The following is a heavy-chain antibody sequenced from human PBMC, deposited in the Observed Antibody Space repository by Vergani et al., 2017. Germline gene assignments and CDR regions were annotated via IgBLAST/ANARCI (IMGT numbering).Heavy chain of an antibody. CDR1: GYTFTSYG. D-gene: IGHD6-6*01. CDR2: ISAYNGNT. Sequence: QVQLVQSGAEVKKPGASVKVSCKASGYTFTSYGISWVRQAPGQGLEWMGWISAYNGNTNYAQKLQGRVTMTTDTSTSTAYMELRSLRSDDTAVYYCAGVIAARQGHYYYYYYMDVWGKGTTVTVSS. J-gene: IGHJ6*03. CDR3: AGVIAARQGHYYYYYYMDV. V-gene: IGHV1-18*01.